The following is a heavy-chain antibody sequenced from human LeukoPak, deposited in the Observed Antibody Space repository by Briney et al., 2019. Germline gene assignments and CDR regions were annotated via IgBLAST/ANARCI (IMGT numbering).Heavy chain of an antibody. V-gene: IGHV3-30*18. CDR2: ISYDGSNK. Sequence: GGSLRLSCAASGFTFSSYGMHWVRQAPGKGLEWVAVISYDGSNKYYADSVEGRFTISRDNSKNTLYLQMNSLRAEDTAVYYCAKGVFYYYDSGGSPMDFDYWGQGTLVTVSS. J-gene: IGHJ4*02. CDR1: GFTFSSYG. D-gene: IGHD3-22*01. CDR3: AKGVFYYYDSGGSPMDFDY.